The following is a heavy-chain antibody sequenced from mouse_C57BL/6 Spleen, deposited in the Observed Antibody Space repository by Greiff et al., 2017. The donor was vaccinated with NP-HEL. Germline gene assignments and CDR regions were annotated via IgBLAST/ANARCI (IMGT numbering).Heavy chain of an antibody. CDR1: GFTFSSYA. V-gene: IGHV5-4*01. CDR2: ISDGGSYT. CDR3: ARDETAQATEAMDY. Sequence: EVMLVESGGGLVKPGGSLKLSCAASGFTFSSYAMSWVRQTPEKRLEWVATISDGGSYTYYPDNVKGRFTISRDNAKNNLYLQMSHLKSEDTAMYYCARDETAQATEAMDYWGQGTSVTVSS. D-gene: IGHD3-2*02. J-gene: IGHJ4*01.